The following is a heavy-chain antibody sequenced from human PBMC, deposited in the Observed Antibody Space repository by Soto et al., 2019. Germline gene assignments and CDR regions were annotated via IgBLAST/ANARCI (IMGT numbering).Heavy chain of an antibody. Sequence: SETLSLTCTVSGGSVSNHHWSWIRQSPGKGLEWIGYVYDSGSITTSYNPSIKSRVTMSVDSSKNQLSLKLTSVTAADTAVYYCARRWQHLRWFDIWGQGTLVTVSS. CDR3: ARRWQHLRWFDI. J-gene: IGHJ5*02. V-gene: IGHV4-59*02. CDR1: GGSVSNHH. D-gene: IGHD3-16*01. CDR2: VYDSGSITT.